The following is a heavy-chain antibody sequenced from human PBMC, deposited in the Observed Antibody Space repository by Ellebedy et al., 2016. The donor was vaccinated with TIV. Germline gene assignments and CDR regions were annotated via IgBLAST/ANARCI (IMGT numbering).Heavy chain of an antibody. CDR1: GGSISSSNYY. CDR3: ARGRGFTYVYIAYYAMDV. V-gene: IGHV4-39*07. CDR2: MYYTGST. J-gene: IGHJ6*02. D-gene: IGHD3-16*01. Sequence: SETLSLTXSVSGGSISSSNYYWGWIRQPPGKGLEWIATMYYTGSTYHNPSLKSRVTMSIDTSKNQFSLTVRSVTAADTAVYHCARGRGFTYVYIAYYAMDVWGPGTTVTVSS.